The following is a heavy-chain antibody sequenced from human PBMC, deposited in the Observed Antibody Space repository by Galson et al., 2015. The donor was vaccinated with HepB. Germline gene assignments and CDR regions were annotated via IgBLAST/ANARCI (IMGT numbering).Heavy chain of an antibody. CDR3: ARDDGYCIDGECRPRSGMDV. CDR1: GFTFSYYR. CDR2: ISSRSSTI. V-gene: IGHV3-48*02. J-gene: IGHJ6*02. Sequence: SLRLSCAASGFTFSYYRMNWVRQAPGKGLEWVSYISSRSSTIYYAESVKGRFTTSRDNAKKSLYLQVNSLRDEDTAVHYCARDDGYCIDGECRPRSGMDVWGQGTTVTVSS. D-gene: IGHD2-8*01.